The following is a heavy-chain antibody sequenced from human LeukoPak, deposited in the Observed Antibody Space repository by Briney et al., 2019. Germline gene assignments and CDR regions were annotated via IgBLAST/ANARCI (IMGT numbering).Heavy chain of an antibody. CDR2: INPNSGGT. Sequence: ASVKVSCKASGYTFTGYYMHWVRQAPGQGLEWMGWINPNSGGTNYAQKFQGRVTMTRDTSISTAYMELSRLRSDDTAVYYCARDSVPRWYFGGSYEVWFDPWGQGTLVTVSS. CDR1: GYTFTGYY. V-gene: IGHV1-2*02. J-gene: IGHJ5*02. CDR3: ARDSVPRWYFGGSYEVWFDP. D-gene: IGHD1-26*01.